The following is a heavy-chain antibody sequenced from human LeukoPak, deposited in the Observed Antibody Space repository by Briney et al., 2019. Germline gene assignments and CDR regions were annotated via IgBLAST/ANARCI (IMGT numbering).Heavy chain of an antibody. CDR3: AAAPYQFNSCSWYSPYYYYMDV. CDR1: GFTFSSYA. CDR2: ISYDGSNK. D-gene: IGHD6-13*01. J-gene: IGHJ6*03. V-gene: IGHV3-30*01. Sequence: PGGSLRLSCAASGFTFSSYAMHWVRQAPGKGLEWVAVISYDGSNKYYADSVKGLFTFSRDNSKNTLYLQMNSLRAEDTAVYYCAAAPYQFNSCSWYSPYYYYMDVWGKGTTVTVSS.